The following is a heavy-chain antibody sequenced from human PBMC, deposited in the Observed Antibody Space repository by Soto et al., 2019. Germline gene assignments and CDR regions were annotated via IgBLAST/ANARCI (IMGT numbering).Heavy chain of an antibody. V-gene: IGHV4-59*12. D-gene: IGHD3-22*01. Sequence: SGTLSPPRAVSCGSLSSFYWRWIPPPPGKGLEWIGYIYYSGSTNYSPSLKSRVTISVDTSKNQFSLKLSSVTAADTAVYYCARRDPDSSGYYYFDYWGQGTLVTVSS. J-gene: IGHJ4*02. CDR2: IYYSGST. CDR3: ARRDPDSSGYYYFDY. CDR1: CGSLSSFY.